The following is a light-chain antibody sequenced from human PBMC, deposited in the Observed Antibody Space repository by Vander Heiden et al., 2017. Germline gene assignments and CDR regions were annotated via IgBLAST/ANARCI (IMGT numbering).Light chain of an antibody. Sequence: ERVMTQSPAPLSVSPGARATLSCRASQSVSSNLAWYQQKPGQTPRLLIYGASTRATGIPDRFSGSGSGTEFTLTIGSLQSEDFAVYYCQQYNNWPLTFGGGTKVEIK. CDR2: GAS. J-gene: IGKJ4*01. CDR1: QSVSSN. CDR3: QQYNNWPLT. V-gene: IGKV3-15*01.